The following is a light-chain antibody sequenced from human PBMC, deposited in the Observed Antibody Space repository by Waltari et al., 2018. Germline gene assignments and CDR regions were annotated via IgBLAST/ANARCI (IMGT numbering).Light chain of an antibody. Sequence: QSALTQPASVSGSPGQSITISCTGSSSDIGNYNFVSWYQQFPGKAPKLMIFEVNRRPSGGSSRFSGSKSGNTASLTISGLQAEDGADYYCCSYSSSRTFDWVFGGGTKLTVL. V-gene: IGLV2-14*01. CDR2: EVN. J-gene: IGLJ3*02. CDR3: CSYSSSRTFDWV. CDR1: SSDIGNYNF.